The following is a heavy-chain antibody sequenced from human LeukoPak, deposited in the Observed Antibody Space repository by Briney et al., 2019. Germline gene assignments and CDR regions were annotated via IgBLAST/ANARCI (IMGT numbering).Heavy chain of an antibody. J-gene: IGHJ3*02. CDR3: ARDNGRDAFDI. CDR2: VDHTGST. V-gene: IGHV4-59*01. Sequence: SETLSLTCTVSDDSITMYYWTWIRQPPGKGLEWIGYVDHTGSTNYNPSLKSRVTISVDTSKNQFSLKLSSVTAADTAVYYCARDNGRDAFDIWGQGTMVTVSS. CDR1: DDSITMYY. D-gene: IGHD2-15*01.